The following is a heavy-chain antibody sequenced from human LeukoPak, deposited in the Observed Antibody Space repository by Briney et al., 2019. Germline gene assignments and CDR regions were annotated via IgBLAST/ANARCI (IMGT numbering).Heavy chain of an antibody. CDR3: ARVVKRGTYYYGSGSYFRFDP. J-gene: IGHJ5*01. V-gene: IGHV1-8*01. Sequence: GASVTVSCTASGYTFTSYDINWVRQAPGQGLEWMGWMNPNSGNTGYAQKFQGRVTMTRNTSISTAYMELSSLRSEDTAVYYCARVVKRGTYYYGSGSYFRFDPWGQGTLVTVSS. D-gene: IGHD3-10*01. CDR1: GYTFTSYD. CDR2: MNPNSGNT.